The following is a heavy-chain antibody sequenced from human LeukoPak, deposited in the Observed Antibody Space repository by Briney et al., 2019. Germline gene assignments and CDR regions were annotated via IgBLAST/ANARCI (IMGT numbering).Heavy chain of an antibody. J-gene: IGHJ4*02. CDR1: GGSISSYY. V-gene: IGHV4-59*01. CDR2: IYYSGST. CDR3: ARTFSSSWSSHFDY. Sequence: SKTLSLTCTVSGGSISSYYWSWIRQPPGKGLEWIGYIYYSGSTNYNPSLKSRVTISVDTSKNQFSLKLSSVTAADTAVYYCARTFSSSWSSHFDYWGQGTLVTVSS. D-gene: IGHD6-13*01.